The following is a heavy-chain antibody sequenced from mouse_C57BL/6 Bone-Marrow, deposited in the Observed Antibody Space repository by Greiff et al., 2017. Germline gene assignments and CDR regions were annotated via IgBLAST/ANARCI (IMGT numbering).Heavy chain of an antibody. Sequence: QVQLQQPGAELVKPGASVKLSCKASGYTFTSYWLQWVKQRPGQGLEWIGEIDPSDSYTNYNQKFKGKATLTVDTSSSTAYMQLSSLTSENSAVYYCARYSNYSYYAMDYWGQGPSVTVSS. CDR3: ARYSNYSYYAMDY. CDR2: IDPSDSYT. D-gene: IGHD2-5*01. CDR1: GYTFTSYW. V-gene: IGHV1-50*01. J-gene: IGHJ4*01.